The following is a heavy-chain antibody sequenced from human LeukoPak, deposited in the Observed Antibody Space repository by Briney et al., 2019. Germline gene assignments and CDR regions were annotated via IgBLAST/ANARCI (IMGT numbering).Heavy chain of an antibody. Sequence: GGSLRLSCAASGFTVNTYSINWVRQAPGKWLEWVSSISGSGSHIYYADSVKGRFTISRDNAKNSLYLQMNSLRAEDTAVYYCATALYRDCGIGYRGPVTLVTVSS. V-gene: IGHV3-21*01. D-gene: IGHD1-26*01. J-gene: IGHJ4*02. CDR3: ATALYRDCGIGY. CDR1: GFTVNTYS. CDR2: ISGSGSHI.